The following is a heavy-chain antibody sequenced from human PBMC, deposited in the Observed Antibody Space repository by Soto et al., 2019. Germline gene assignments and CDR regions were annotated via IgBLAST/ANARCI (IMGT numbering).Heavy chain of an antibody. CDR1: GFNFGVFG. CDR3: ARDPPDGDYFFDY. V-gene: IGHV3-30*03. CDR2: LSYEGSEE. Sequence: QVRLVESRGGVVQPGRSLRLSCAASGFNFGVFGMHWVRQAPGKGLEWLSVLSYEGSEEYYADSVRGRFTISRDNSKNTLHLQMTSLSVEDTAVYYCARDPPDGDYFFDYWGQGTLVTVSS. J-gene: IGHJ4*02. D-gene: IGHD4-17*01.